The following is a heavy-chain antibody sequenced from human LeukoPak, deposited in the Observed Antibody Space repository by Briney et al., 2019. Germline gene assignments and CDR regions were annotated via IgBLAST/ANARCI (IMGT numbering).Heavy chain of an antibody. CDR2: IFTSGST. CDR1: GGSISFYY. V-gene: IGHV4-4*09. CDR3: ARAIPSYFGMDV. Sequence: PSETLSLTCTVSGGSISFYYWSWIRQPPGKRLEWIGYIFTSGSTTYNPSLKSRLTMSVDTSKNQFSLRLSSVTAADTAVYYCARAIPSYFGMDVWGQGTTVTVS. J-gene: IGHJ6*02.